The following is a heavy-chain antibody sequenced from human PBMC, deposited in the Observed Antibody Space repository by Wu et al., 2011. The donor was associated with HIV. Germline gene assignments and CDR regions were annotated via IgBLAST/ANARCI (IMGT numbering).Heavy chain of an antibody. V-gene: IGHV1-46*01. D-gene: IGHD2-2*01. Sequence: VQLEQSGAEVKKPGASVKVSCKASGYTLTDYYMHWVRQAPGHGLEWVGLINPYADSAKYAQKFQGRVTMTRDTSTRTVYMELSSLRFDDTATYYCASLCGSNSWDRNSYKNYDLDVWGKGTTVTVSS. CDR2: INPYADSA. CDR3: ASLCGSNSWDRNSYKNYDLDV. CDR1: GYTLTDYY. J-gene: IGHJ6*03.